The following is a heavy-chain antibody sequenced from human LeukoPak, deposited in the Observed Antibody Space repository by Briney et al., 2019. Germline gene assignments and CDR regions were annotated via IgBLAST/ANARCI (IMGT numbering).Heavy chain of an antibody. CDR2: INPNSGGT. J-gene: IGHJ6*02. CDR3: ARPQDIVVVGYGMDV. V-gene: IGHV1-2*02. CDR1: GYTFTGYY. D-gene: IGHD2-2*01. Sequence: ASVKVSCKASGYTFTGYYMHWVRQAPGQGLEWMGWINPNSGGTNYAQKFQGRVTMTRDTSISTAYMVLSRLRSDDTAVYYCARPQDIVVVGYGMDVWGQGTTVTVSS.